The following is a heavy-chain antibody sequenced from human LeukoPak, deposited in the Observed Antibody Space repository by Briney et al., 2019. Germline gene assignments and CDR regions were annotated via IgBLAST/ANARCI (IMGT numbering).Heavy chain of an antibody. CDR1: GFTFSGYE. CDR3: ARDSSTYYLYNWFDP. CDR2: ISSSGKTK. J-gene: IGHJ5*02. D-gene: IGHD2/OR15-2a*01. Sequence: GGSLRLSCAGSGFTFSGYEMNWVRQAPGKGLEWVSYISSSGKTKFYADSVKGRFTISRDNAKNSLYLQMNSLRVEDTAVYYCARDSSTYYLYNWFDPWGQGTLVTVSS. V-gene: IGHV3-48*03.